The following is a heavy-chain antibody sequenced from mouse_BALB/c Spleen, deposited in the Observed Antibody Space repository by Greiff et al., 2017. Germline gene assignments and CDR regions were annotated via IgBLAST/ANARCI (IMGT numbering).Heavy chain of an antibody. D-gene: IGHD1-2*01. CDR1: GYTFTSYW. Sequence: QVQLKESGAELARPGASVKLSCKASGYTFTSYWMQWVKQRPGQGLEWIGAIYPGDGDTRYTQKFKGKATLTADKSSSTAYMQLSSLASEDSAVYYCARDGDYDGYGAYWGQGTLVTVSA. CDR2: IYPGDGDT. CDR3: ARDGDYDGYGAY. V-gene: IGHV1-87*01. J-gene: IGHJ3*01.